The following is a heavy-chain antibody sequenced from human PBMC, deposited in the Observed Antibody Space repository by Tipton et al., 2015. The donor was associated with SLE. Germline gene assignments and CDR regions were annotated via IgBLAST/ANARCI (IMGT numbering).Heavy chain of an antibody. CDR3: TRGIVGATGAYYFDY. V-gene: IGHV3-49*04. CDR2: IRSKAYGGTT. Sequence: SLRLSCTASGFTFGDYAMSWVRQAPGKGLEWVGFIRSKAYGGTTEYAASVKGRFTISRDDSKSIAYLQMNSLKTEDTAVYYCTRGIVGATGAYYFDYWGQGTLVTVSS. D-gene: IGHD1-26*01. J-gene: IGHJ4*02. CDR1: GFTFGDYA.